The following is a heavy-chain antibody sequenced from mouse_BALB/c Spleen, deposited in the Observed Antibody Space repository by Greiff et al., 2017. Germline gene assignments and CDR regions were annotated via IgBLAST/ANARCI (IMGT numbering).Heavy chain of an antibody. V-gene: IGHV2-9-2*01. CDR1: GFSLTSYD. CDR3: VRGEFDY. J-gene: IGHJ2*01. CDR2: IWTGGGT. Sequence: VKLVESGPGLVAPSQSLSITCTVSGFSLTSYDISWIRQPPGKGLEWLGVIWTGGGTNYNSAFMSRLSISKDNSKSQVFLKMNSLQTDDTAIYYCVRGEFDYWGQGTTLTVSS.